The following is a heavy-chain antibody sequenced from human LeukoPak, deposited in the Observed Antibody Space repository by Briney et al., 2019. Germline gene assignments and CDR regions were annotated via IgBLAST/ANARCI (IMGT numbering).Heavy chain of an antibody. CDR2: IYYSGST. Sequence: SETLSLTCTVSGGSISSSSYYWGWIRQPPGKGLEWIGSIYYSGSTYYNPSLKSRVTISVDTSKNQFSLKLSSVTAADTAVYYCARDLPDDGWYFDLWGRGTLVTVSS. J-gene: IGHJ2*01. CDR3: ARDLPDDGWYFDL. V-gene: IGHV4-39*07. CDR1: GGSISSSSYY. D-gene: IGHD5-24*01.